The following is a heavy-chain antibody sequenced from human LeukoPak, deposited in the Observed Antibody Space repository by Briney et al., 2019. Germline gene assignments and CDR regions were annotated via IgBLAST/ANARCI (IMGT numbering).Heavy chain of an antibody. CDR2: ISAYNGNT. CDR1: GYTFTSYG. Sequence: ASVKVSCKASGYTFTSYGISWVRQAPGQGLEWMGRISAYNGNTNYAQKLQGRVTMTTDTSTSTAYMELRSLRSDDTAVYYCARDEIRYSSSWYEDGLDYWGQGTLVTVSS. D-gene: IGHD6-13*01. J-gene: IGHJ4*02. CDR3: ARDEIRYSSSWYEDGLDY. V-gene: IGHV1-18*01.